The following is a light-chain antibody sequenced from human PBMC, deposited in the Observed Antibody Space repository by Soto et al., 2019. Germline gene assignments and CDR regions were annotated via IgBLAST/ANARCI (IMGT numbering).Light chain of an antibody. CDR3: TSYSSPDTFYV. J-gene: IGLJ1*01. V-gene: IGLV2-14*01. CDR2: QVT. CDR1: SSDVGAYHY. Sequence: QSALTQPASVSGSPGQSITISCTGTSSDVGAYHYVSWYQHHPRKDPKLMIYQVTNRPSGVSDRFSGSKSGNTASLTISGLRADDEADYYCTSYSSPDTFYVFGTGTKVTVL.